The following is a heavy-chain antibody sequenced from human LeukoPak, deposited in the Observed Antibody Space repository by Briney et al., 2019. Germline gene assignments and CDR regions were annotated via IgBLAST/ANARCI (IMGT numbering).Heavy chain of an antibody. J-gene: IGHJ4*02. Sequence: GGSLRLSCAASGFTFSSYAMSWVRQAPGKGLEWVSAISGSGGSTYYADSVKGRFTISRDNSKNTLYLQMNSLRAEDTAVYYCAKDRYYDSSGYTHFDYWGQGTLATVSS. D-gene: IGHD3-22*01. V-gene: IGHV3-23*01. CDR1: GFTFSSYA. CDR2: ISGSGGST. CDR3: AKDRYYDSSGYTHFDY.